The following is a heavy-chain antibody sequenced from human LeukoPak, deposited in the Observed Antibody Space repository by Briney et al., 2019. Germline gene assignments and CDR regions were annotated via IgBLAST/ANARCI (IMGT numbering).Heavy chain of an antibody. D-gene: IGHD3/OR15-3a*01. CDR3: ARILDYLYFDY. CDR2: IYHSGST. Sequence: SETLSLTCTVSGGSISSSSYYWGWIRQPPGKGLEWIGSIYHSGSTYYNPSLKSRVTISVDTSKNQFSLKLSSVTAADTAVYYCARILDYLYFDYWGQGTLVTVSS. V-gene: IGHV4-39*07. J-gene: IGHJ4*02. CDR1: GGSISSSSYY.